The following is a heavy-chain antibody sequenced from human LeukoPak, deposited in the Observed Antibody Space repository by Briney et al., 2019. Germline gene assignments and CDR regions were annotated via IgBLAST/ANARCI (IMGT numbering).Heavy chain of an antibody. J-gene: IGHJ3*02. CDR2: ISSSGSTI. V-gene: IGHV3-48*03. CDR1: GFTFSSYE. D-gene: IGHD3-10*01. Sequence: GSLRLSCAASGFTFSSYEMNWVRQAPGKGLEWVSYISSSGSTIYYADSVKGRFTISRDNAKNSLYLQMNSLRAEDTAVYYCAREGSSNDAFDIWGQGTMVTVSS. CDR3: AREGSSNDAFDI.